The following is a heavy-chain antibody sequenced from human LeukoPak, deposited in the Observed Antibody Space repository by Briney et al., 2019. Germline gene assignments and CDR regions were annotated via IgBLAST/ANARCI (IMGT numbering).Heavy chain of an antibody. D-gene: IGHD1-14*01. V-gene: IGHV1-69*01. Sequence: SVKVSCKASGGTFSSYAISWVRQAPGQGLEWMGGIIPIFGTANYAQKFQGRVTITADESTSTAYMELSSLRSEDTAVYYCATLNRRTDAFDIWGQGTMVTVSS. CDR1: GGTFSSYA. CDR2: IIPIFGTA. J-gene: IGHJ3*02. CDR3: ATLNRRTDAFDI.